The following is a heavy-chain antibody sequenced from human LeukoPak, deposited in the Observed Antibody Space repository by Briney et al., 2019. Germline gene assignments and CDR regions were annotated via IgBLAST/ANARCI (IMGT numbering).Heavy chain of an antibody. D-gene: IGHD3-22*01. CDR3: ARETYYYDSSGGIDY. CDR2: ISGSGTTI. J-gene: IGHJ4*02. CDR1: GFTFSDYY. Sequence: GGSLRLSCAASGFTFSDYYVTWIRQAPGKGLEWVSYISGSGTTIYYAGSVKGRFTVSRDNAKNSLYLQMNSLRAEDTAVYYCARETYYYDSSGGIDYWGQGTPVTVSS. V-gene: IGHV3-11*01.